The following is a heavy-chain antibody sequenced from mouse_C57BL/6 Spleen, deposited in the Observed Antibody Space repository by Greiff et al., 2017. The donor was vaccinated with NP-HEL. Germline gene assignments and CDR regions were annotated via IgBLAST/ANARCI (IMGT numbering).Heavy chain of an antibody. CDR3: ARKVVATYWYFDV. Sequence: EVQGVESGGGLVKPGGSLKLSCAASGFTFSDYGMHWVRQAPEKGLEWVAYISSGSSTIYYADTVKGRFTISRDNAKNTLFLQMTSLRSEDTAMYYCARKVVATYWYFDVWGTGTTVTVSS. J-gene: IGHJ1*03. CDR2: ISSGSSTI. CDR1: GFTFSDYG. V-gene: IGHV5-17*01. D-gene: IGHD1-1*01.